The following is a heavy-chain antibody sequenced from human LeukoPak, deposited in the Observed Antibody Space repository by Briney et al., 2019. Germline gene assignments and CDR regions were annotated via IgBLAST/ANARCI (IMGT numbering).Heavy chain of an antibody. CDR2: INHSGST. D-gene: IGHD3-10*01. V-gene: IGHV4-34*01. CDR1: GGSFSGYY. CDR3: ARVTSYYGSGSIDY. Sequence: SETLSLTCAVYGGSFSGYYWSWIRQPPGKGLEWIGEINHSGSTNYNPSLKSRVTISVDTSKNQFSLKLSSVTAADTAVYYCARVTSYYGSGSIDYWGQGTLVTVSS. J-gene: IGHJ4*02.